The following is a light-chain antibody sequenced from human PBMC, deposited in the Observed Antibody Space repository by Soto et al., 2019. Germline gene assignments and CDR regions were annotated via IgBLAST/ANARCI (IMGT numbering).Light chain of an antibody. CDR3: QQRSNWLRT. Sequence: EIVLTQSPATLSLSPGERATLSCSASQSVSSYLAWYQQKPGQAPRLLIYDASNRATGIPARFSGSGSGTDFTLTISSLEPEDFAVYYCQQRSNWLRTFGQGTKLEIK. J-gene: IGKJ2*01. V-gene: IGKV3-11*01. CDR1: QSVSSY. CDR2: DAS.